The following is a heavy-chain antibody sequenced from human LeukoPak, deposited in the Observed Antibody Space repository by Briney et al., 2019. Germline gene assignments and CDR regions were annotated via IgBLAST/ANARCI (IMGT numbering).Heavy chain of an antibody. V-gene: IGHV3-30*18. D-gene: IGHD4-17*01. J-gene: IGHJ2*01. CDR3: AKVGTTVTTYWYFDL. CDR1: GFTFSSYG. CDR2: ISYDGSKK. Sequence: GGSLRLSCAASGFTFSSYGMSWVRQAPGKGLEWVAVISYDGSKKDFSESVKGRFSISRDSSNNTLYLQMNSLRPEDTAVYYCAKVGTTVTTYWYFDLWGRGTLVTVSS.